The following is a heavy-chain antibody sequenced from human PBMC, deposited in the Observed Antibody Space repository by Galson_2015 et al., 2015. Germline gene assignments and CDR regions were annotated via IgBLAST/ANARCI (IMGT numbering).Heavy chain of an antibody. CDR2: IYHSGST. CDR3: ARHDDYGGNSYYFDY. CDR1: GYSISSGYY. J-gene: IGHJ4*02. D-gene: IGHD4-23*01. Sequence: SETLSLTCAVSGYSISSGYYWGWIRQPPGKGLEWIGSIYHSGSTYYNPSLKSRVTISVGTSKNQFSLKLSSVTAADTAMYYCARHDDYGGNSYYFDYWGQGTLVTVSS. V-gene: IGHV4-38-2*01.